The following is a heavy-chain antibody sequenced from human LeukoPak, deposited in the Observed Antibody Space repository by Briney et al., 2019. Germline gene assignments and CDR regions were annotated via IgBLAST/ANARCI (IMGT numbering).Heavy chain of an antibody. CDR1: GGTFSSYA. J-gene: IGHJ4*02. Sequence: SVKVSCKASGGTFSSYAISWVRQAPGQGLEWMGGIIPIFATANYAQKFQGRVTITADESTSTAYMELSSLRSEDTAVYYCARDGNSSSWYLTYYFDYWGQGTLVTVSS. V-gene: IGHV1-69*13. D-gene: IGHD6-13*01. CDR2: IIPIFATA. CDR3: ARDGNSSSWYLTYYFDY.